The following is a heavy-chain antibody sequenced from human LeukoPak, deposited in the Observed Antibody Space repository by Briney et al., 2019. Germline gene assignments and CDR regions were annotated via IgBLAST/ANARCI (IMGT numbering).Heavy chain of an antibody. CDR3: ARVWSSGYTKDY. CDR1: GFTFSSYS. J-gene: IGHJ4*02. D-gene: IGHD3-22*01. CDR2: ISSGSSTI. V-gene: IGHV3-48*04. Sequence: VGSLRLSCAASGFTFSSYSIDWVRQAPGKGLEWLSYISSGSSTIYYADSVKGRFTISRDNAKNSVYLQMNSLRAEDTAVYYCARVWSSGYTKDYWGQGTLVTVSS.